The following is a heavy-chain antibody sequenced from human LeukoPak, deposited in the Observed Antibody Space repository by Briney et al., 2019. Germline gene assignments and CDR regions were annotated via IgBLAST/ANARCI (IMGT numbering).Heavy chain of an antibody. CDR2: IVGSGYST. CDR1: GFTFTSYA. Sequence: GGSLRLSCAASGFTFTSYAMSWVRQAPGKGLEWVSAIVGSGYSTYYADSVKGRFTISSDTSKNTLYLQMNSLRAEDTAVYYCARRYSTGRTFDYWGQGTLVTVSS. J-gene: IGHJ4*01. V-gene: IGHV3-23*01. CDR3: ARRYSTGRTFDY. D-gene: IGHD6-19*01.